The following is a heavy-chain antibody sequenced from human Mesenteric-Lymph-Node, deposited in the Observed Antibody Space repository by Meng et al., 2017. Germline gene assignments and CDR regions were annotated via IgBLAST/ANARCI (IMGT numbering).Heavy chain of an antibody. CDR1: GFTFSSYA. Sequence: GGSLRLSCAASGFTFSSYAMHWVRQAPGKGLEWVAVISYDGSNKYYADSVKARFTISRDNSKNTLYLQMNSLRAEDTAVYYCARAELITMIVRAEAFDIWGQGTMVTVSS. CDR2: ISYDGSNK. V-gene: IGHV3-30*04. J-gene: IGHJ3*02. CDR3: ARAELITMIVRAEAFDI. D-gene: IGHD3-22*01.